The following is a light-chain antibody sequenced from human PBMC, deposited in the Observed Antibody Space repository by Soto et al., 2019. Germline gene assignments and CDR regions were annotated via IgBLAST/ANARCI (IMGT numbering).Light chain of an antibody. CDR3: AAWDDSLSSWV. CDR1: SSNIGSHH. J-gene: IGLJ3*02. CDR2: SND. Sequence: QSVLTQPPSASATPGQRVTISCSGSSSNIGSHHVYWYQQHPGRAPKLLIHSNDQRPSGVPDRFSGSKSGTSASKSGTSASLAISGLRSEDEADYYCAAWDDSLSSWVFGGGTKLTVL. V-gene: IGLV1-47*02.